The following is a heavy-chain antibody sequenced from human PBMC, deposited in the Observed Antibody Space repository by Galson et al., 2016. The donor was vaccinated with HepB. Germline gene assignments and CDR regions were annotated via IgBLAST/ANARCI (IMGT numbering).Heavy chain of an antibody. CDR1: GYTFTSYA. Sequence: SVKVSCKASGYTFTSYAISWVRQAPAQALEYLGWIDTSNGNTNYPQKFKDRVTLTTDTSTSTTYMELRSLISDDTAVYYCARHYSSTWPAGLIFDSWGPGTRVTVSS. J-gene: IGHJ4*02. V-gene: IGHV1-18*01. D-gene: IGHD6-6*01. CDR3: ARHYSSTWPAGLIFDS. CDR2: IDTSNGNT.